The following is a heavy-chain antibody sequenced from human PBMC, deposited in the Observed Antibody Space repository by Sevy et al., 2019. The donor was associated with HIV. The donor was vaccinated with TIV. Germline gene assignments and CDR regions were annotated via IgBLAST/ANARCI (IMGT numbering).Heavy chain of an antibody. Sequence: ASVKVSCKVSGYTLTELSMHWVRQAPGKGLEWMGGFDPEDGETIYAQKFQGRVTMTEDTSTDTAYMELSSLRSEDTAVYYCATQAPYCRGAGRSGAGCVGAFDIWGQGTMVTVSS. CDR2: FDPEDGET. V-gene: IGHV1-24*01. D-gene: IGHD2-15*01. CDR1: GYTLTELS. J-gene: IGHJ3*02. CDR3: ATQAPYCRGAGRSGAGCVGAFDI.